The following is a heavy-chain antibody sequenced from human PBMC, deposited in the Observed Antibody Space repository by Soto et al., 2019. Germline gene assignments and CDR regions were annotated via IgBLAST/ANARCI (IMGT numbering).Heavy chain of an antibody. Sequence: GGSLRLSCAASGFTFSNYAMSWVRQAPGKGLEWVSVISTSGGTTYYADSVKGRFTISRDNSKNTSYLQMNSLRAEDTAVYYCAKVGAPGAIFGVAPFNYWGQGTLVTVSS. J-gene: IGHJ4*02. V-gene: IGHV3-23*01. CDR3: AKVGAPGAIFGVAPFNY. CDR2: ISTSGGTT. CDR1: GFTFSNYA. D-gene: IGHD3-3*01.